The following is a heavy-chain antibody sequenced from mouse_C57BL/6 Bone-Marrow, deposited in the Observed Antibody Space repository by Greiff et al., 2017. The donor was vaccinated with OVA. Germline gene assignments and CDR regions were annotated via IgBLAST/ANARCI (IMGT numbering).Heavy chain of an antibody. Sequence: VQLQQPGTELVRPGASVTLSCKASGYTFTDYEMHWVKQTPVHGLEWIGAIDPETGGTAYNQKFKGKAILTADKSSSTAYMELRSLTSEDSAVYYCTRYGYGSSYWYFDVWGTGTTVRLL. J-gene: IGHJ1*03. D-gene: IGHD1-1*01. CDR1: GYTFTDYE. CDR2: IDPETGGT. V-gene: IGHV1-15*01. CDR3: TRYGYGSSYWYFDV.